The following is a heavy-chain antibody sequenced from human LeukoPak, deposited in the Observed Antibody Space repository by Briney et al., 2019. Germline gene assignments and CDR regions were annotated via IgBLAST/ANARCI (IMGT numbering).Heavy chain of an antibody. Sequence: SETLSLTCAVSGYSISSGYYWSWIRQPPGKGLEWIGSIYHSGSTYYNPSLKSRVSISVDTSKNQFSLKLSSVTAADTAVYYCAGLYYYDSSGYYPTYFDYWGQGTLVTVSS. V-gene: IGHV4-38-2*01. CDR1: GYSISSGYY. CDR3: AGLYYYDSSGYYPTYFDY. D-gene: IGHD3-22*01. CDR2: IYHSGST. J-gene: IGHJ4*02.